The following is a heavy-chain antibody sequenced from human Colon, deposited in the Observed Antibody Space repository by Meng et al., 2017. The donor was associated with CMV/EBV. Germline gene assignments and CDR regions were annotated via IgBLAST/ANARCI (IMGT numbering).Heavy chain of an antibody. D-gene: IGHD3-22*01. V-gene: IGHV1-8*03. CDR3: ARVRTYYYDSSPGADYGMDV. CDR2: MNPNSGNT. Sequence: SVNVSCQASVYTFPRYDINWVRQATGQGLEWMGWMNPNSGNTGYAQKFQGRVTITRNTSISTAYMELSSLRSEDTAVYYCARVRTYYYDSSPGADYGMDVWGQGTTVTVSS. CDR1: VYTFPRYD. J-gene: IGHJ6*02.